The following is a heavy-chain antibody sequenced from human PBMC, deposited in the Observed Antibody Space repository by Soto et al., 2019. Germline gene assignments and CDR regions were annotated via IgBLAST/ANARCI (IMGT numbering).Heavy chain of an antibody. CDR2: IYSTGTT. V-gene: IGHV3-53*01. CDR3: AKDGRGSGSHYNSFGY. J-gene: IGHJ4*02. D-gene: IGHD3-10*01. Sequence: EVQLVESGGGLIQPGGSLKLSCAASGFTVGNNYMSWVRQAPGKGLEWVSLIYSTGTTKYADSVKGRFTVSRHNAKNTLYLQTNSLRAEDTAVYYCAKDGRGSGSHYNSFGYWGQGTRVSVSS. CDR1: GFTVGNNY.